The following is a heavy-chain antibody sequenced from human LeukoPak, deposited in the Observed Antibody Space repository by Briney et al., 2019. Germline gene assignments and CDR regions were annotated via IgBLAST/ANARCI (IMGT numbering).Heavy chain of an antibody. V-gene: IGHV4-59*01. D-gene: IGHD3-16*01. CDR2: IYYSGST. CDR1: GGSIISYY. CDR3: ARVPVTDYVWASSLGAFDI. Sequence: PSETLSLTCTVSGGSIISYYWTWIRQTPGRRLEWIGYIYYSGSTNYNPSLKSRVTISVDTSKNQFSLKLSSVTAADTAVYYCARVPVTDYVWASSLGAFDIWGQGTMVTVSS. J-gene: IGHJ3*02.